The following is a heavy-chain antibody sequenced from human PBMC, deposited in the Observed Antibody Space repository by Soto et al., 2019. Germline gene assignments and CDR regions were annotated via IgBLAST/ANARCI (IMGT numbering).Heavy chain of an antibody. CDR2: ISAYNGNT. J-gene: IGHJ4*02. V-gene: IGHV1-18*01. Sequence: GASVKVSCKASGYTFTSYGISWVRQAPGQGLVWMGWISAYNGNTNYAQKLQGRVTMTTDLSTSTAFIELRSLRSDDTAVYYCARVNRQWELLVDYWGQGTLVTVSS. CDR1: GYTFTSYG. D-gene: IGHD1-26*01. CDR3: ARVNRQWELLVDY.